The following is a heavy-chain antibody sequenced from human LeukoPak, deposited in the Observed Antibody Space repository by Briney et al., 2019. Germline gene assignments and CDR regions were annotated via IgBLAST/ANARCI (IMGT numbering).Heavy chain of an antibody. D-gene: IGHD2-15*01. CDR2: IYPDDSDT. J-gene: IGHJ5*02. CDR1: GYSFTNYW. Sequence: GESLKISCKGPGYSFTNYWIGWVRQMPGKGLEWMGIIYPDDSDTRYSPSFQGQVTISADKSINTAYLQWSSLKASDTAMYYCAKHSSYNWFDPWGQGTLVTVSS. CDR3: AKHSSYNWFDP. V-gene: IGHV5-51*01.